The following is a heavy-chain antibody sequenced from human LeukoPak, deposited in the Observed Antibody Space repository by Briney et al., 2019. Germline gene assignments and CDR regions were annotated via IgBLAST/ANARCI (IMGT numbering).Heavy chain of an antibody. CDR1: GGSISSGSYY. D-gene: IGHD4-23*01. CDR3: ARLHYGGNYGYYYYYMDV. V-gene: IGHV4-61*02. Sequence: SETLSLTCTVSGGSISSGSYYWTWIRQPAGKGLEWIGRIYASGSTNYNPSLKSRVTISVDTSKNQFSLKLSSGTAADTAVYYCARLHYGGNYGYYYYYMDVWGKGTTVTISS. J-gene: IGHJ6*03. CDR2: IYASGST.